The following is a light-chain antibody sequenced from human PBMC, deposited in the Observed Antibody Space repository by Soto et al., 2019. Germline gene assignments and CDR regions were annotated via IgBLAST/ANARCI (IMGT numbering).Light chain of an antibody. J-gene: IGKJ1*01. CDR2: GTS. CDR3: QQDGYSPLT. V-gene: IGKV3-20*01. CDR1: QSVSSPY. Sequence: EVVLTQSPGTLSLSPGERATLSCRASQSVSSPYLAWYQQRPGQAPRLLIYGTSTRATGIPDRFSGSGSGTDFTLTINRLEPEDFAVYYCQQDGYSPLTFGQGTKVEFK.